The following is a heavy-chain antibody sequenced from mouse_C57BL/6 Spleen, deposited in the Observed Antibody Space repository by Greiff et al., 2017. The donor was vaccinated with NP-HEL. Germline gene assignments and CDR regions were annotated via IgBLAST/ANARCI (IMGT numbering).Heavy chain of an antibody. J-gene: IGHJ3*01. CDR1: GYTFTDYY. D-gene: IGHD2-4*01. CDR3: ARSIYYDYSWFAY. Sequence: EVQLQQSGPVLVKPGASVKMSCKASGYTFTDYYMNWVKQSHGKSLEWIGVINPYNGGTSYNQKFKGKATLTVDKSSITAYMELNSLTSEDSAVYYCARSIYYDYSWFAYWGQGTLVTVSA. V-gene: IGHV1-19*01. CDR2: INPYNGGT.